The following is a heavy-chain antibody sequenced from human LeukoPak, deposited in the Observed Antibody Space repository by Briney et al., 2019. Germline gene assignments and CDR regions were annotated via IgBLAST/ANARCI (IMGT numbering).Heavy chain of an antibody. CDR3: AHRGIASRGYYDIFDY. CDR2: IYWDDDR. D-gene: IGHD3-16*01. J-gene: IGHJ4*02. V-gene: IGHV2-5*02. CDR1: GFSASTSGVG. Sequence: KESGPTLVKPTQTLTLTCTLSGFSASTSGVGVGWIRQPPGKALEWLALIYWDDDRRYSPSLRSRLTITKDTSKNQVVLTMTNMHPVDTATYYCAHRGIASRGYYDIFDYWGQGTLVTVSS.